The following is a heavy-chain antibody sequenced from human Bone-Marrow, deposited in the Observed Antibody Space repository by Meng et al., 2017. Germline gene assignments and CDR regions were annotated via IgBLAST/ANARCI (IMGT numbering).Heavy chain of an antibody. J-gene: IGHJ4*02. CDR2: INPKSGDT. CDR3: ARDEDISAAGKLFGDY. D-gene: IGHD6-13*01. Sequence: VSRVQLGSEGKKREASANVSYNASGYTFPDYWLHWVRRAPGQGLEWMGRINPKSGDTHYAQRFQGRVTMTGDTSISTAYMELSGLRSDDTAMYYCARDEDISAAGKLFGDYWGQGTLVTVSS. V-gene: IGHV1-2*06. CDR1: GYTFPDYW.